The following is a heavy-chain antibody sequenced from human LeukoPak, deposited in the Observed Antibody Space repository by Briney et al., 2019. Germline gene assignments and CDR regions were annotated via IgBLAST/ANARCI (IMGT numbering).Heavy chain of an antibody. D-gene: IGHD4-17*01. CDR3: ARDDWRYGDYDPDLSLDY. CDR1: GYTFTSYG. V-gene: IGHV1-18*01. Sequence: ASVKVSCKASGYTFTSYGISWVRQAPGKGLEWMGWISAYNGNTNYAQKLQGRVTMTTDTSTSTAYMELRSLRSDDTAVYYCARDDWRYGDYDPDLSLDYWGQGTLVTVSS. CDR2: ISAYNGNT. J-gene: IGHJ4*02.